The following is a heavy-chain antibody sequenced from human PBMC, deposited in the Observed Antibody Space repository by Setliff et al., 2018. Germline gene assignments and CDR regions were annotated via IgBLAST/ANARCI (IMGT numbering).Heavy chain of an antibody. CDR1: GFTFSIYA. CDR2: IRGDSGST. V-gene: IGHV3-23*01. D-gene: IGHD3-16*01. Sequence: GGSLRLSCAASGFTFSIYAMSWVRQAPGKGLEWVSAIRGDSGSTYYADSVKGRVTISRDNSKNTVYLQLNSLRAEDAAVYYCARDLGNWFDPWGQGALVTVSS. J-gene: IGHJ5*01. CDR3: ARDLGNWFDP.